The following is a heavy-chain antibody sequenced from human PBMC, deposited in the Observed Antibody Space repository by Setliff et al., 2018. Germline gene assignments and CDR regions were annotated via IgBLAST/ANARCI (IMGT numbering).Heavy chain of an antibody. D-gene: IGHD3-22*01. CDR2: ISAYNGNT. Sequence: ASVKVSCKASGYTFTSYGISWARQAPGQGLEWMGWISAYNGNTNYAQKLQGRVTMTTDPSTSTAYMELRSLRSDDTAVYYCARVGVYYYDSSGYHRSPYYYYYGMDVWGQGTTVTVSS. CDR1: GYTFTSYG. V-gene: IGHV1-18*01. J-gene: IGHJ6*02. CDR3: ARVGVYYYDSSGYHRSPYYYYYGMDV.